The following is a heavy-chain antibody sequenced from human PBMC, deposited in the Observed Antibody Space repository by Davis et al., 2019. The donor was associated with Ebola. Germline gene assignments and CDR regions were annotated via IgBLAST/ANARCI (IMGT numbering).Heavy chain of an antibody. D-gene: IGHD3-9*01. CDR1: GGSISSYY. V-gene: IGHV4-59*01. Sequence: MPSETLSLTCTVSGGSISSYYWSWIRQPPGKGLEWIGHIEHSGSTNYSPSLRSRVTISVDRSKNQFSLRLSSVTAADTAVYYCARSHSDWLLPFDFWGQGTLATVSS. CDR3: ARSHSDWLLPFDF. J-gene: IGHJ4*02. CDR2: IEHSGST.